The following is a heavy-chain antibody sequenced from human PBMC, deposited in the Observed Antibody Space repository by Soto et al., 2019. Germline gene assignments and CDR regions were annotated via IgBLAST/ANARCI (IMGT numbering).Heavy chain of an antibody. D-gene: IGHD3-10*01. Sequence: QVQLVQSGAEVKKPGSSVKVSCKASGGTFSSYTISWVRQAPGQGLEWMGRIIPILGIANYAQKFQGRVTITADNTASTAYMELSSLRSEVTAVYYCARFRGSYGMDVWGQGTTVTGSS. CDR1: GGTFSSYT. J-gene: IGHJ6*02. CDR2: IIPILGIA. V-gene: IGHV1-69*02. CDR3: ARFRGSYGMDV.